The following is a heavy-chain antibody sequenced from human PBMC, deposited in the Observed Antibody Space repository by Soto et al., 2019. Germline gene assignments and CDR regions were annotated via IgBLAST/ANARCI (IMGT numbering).Heavy chain of an antibody. J-gene: IGHJ5*01. D-gene: IGHD3-10*01. V-gene: IGHV4-39*01. CDR1: GASINNFAYY. CDR2: VYYNENT. Sequence: PSETLSLTCSVSGASINNFAYYWGWIRQPPGKGLEWIGTVYYNENTYYNPSLRSRVAISVDTAKYQFSLNLRSVTAADTAVYFCARRERYYGSPGWFDPWGQGTLVTVSS. CDR3: ARRERYYGSPGWFDP.